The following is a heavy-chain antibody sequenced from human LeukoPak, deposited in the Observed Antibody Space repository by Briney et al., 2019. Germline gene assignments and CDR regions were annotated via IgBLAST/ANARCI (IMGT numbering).Heavy chain of an antibody. D-gene: IGHD6-13*01. V-gene: IGHV3-74*01. J-gene: IGHJ4*02. CDR1: GFTFSSYW. Sequence: GGSLRLSCAASGFTFSSYWMHWVRQAPGKGLVWVSRIDLHGISTRYADSVKGRFTISRDNAKNTLYLQMNSLRAEDTAVYYCARDFMTAAGIHWGQGTLVTVSS. CDR2: IDLHGIST. CDR3: ARDFMTAAGIH.